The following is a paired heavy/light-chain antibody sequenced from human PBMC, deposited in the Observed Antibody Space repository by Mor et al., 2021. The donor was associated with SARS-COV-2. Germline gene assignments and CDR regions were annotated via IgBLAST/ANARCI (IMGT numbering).Heavy chain of an antibody. J-gene: IGHJ4*02. Sequence: QVQLVQSGAEVKKPGASVKVSCKASGYTFTSYAMHWVRQAPGQRLEWMGWINAGNGNTKYSQKFQGRVTITRDTSASTAYMELSSLRSEDTAVYYCARGPTGETSITIFGVVLPPRADYWGQGTLVTVSS. V-gene: IGHV1-3*01. D-gene: IGHD3-3*01. CDR2: INAGNGNT. CDR3: ARGPTGETSITIFGVVLPPRADY. CDR1: GYTFTSYA.
Light chain of an antibody. CDR3: QSADSSGTYPEVV. J-gene: IGLJ2*01. CDR1: ALPKQY. CDR2: KDS. Sequence: SYELTQPPSVSVSPGQTARITCSGDALPKQYAYWYQQKPGQAPVLVIYKDSERPSGIPERFSGSSSGTTVTLTISGVQAEDEADYYCQSADSSGTYPEVVFGGGTKLTVL. V-gene: IGLV3-25*03.